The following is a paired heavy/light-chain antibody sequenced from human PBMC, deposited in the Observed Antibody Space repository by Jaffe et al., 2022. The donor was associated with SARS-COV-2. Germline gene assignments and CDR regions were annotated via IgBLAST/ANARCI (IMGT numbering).Light chain of an antibody. CDR1: QSISSNC. J-gene: IGKJ4*01. CDR3: QQYGTSAVI. V-gene: IGKV3-20*01. CDR2: DAS. Sequence: EIVLTQSPGTLSLSPGEGAALSCRASQSISSNCLAWYQQKPGQAPRLLIYDASSRAPGISDRFSGTGSGTDFTLTVSRLEPEDFAVYYCQQYGTSAVIFGGGTKVEIK.
Heavy chain of an antibody. J-gene: IGHJ4*02. D-gene: IGHD3-9*01. CDR3: AKVADWLQFFFPF. CDR1: GFPFSYYA. Sequence: EVQLLESGGGLVQPGGSLRLSCVGSGFPFSYYAMTWVRQAPGRGLEWVAGISASGANTLYADSVKGRFTISRDNSNNTLFLHMNSLRVEDTAVFYCAKVADWLQFFFPFWGQGALVTVSS. V-gene: IGHV3-23*01. CDR2: ISASGANT.